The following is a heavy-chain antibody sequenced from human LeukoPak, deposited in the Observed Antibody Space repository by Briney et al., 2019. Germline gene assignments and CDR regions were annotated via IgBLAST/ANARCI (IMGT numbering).Heavy chain of an antibody. V-gene: IGHV4-59*12. CDR2: IYYSGST. D-gene: IGHD7-27*01. CDR1: RGSISTYY. Sequence: SGTLSLTCSVSRGSISTYYWSWIRQPPGKGLEWIGYIYYSGSTKYNPSLKSRVTISVDTSKNQFSLKLSSVTAADTAVYYCARSLTRDAFDIWGQGTMVTVSS. J-gene: IGHJ3*02. CDR3: ARSLTRDAFDI.